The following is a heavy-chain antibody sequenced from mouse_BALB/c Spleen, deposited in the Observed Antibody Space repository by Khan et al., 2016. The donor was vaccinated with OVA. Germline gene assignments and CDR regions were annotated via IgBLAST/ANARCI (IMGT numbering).Heavy chain of an antibody. CDR3: TRDRYYGSSPDWFAY. CDR1: GFIFSSYA. V-gene: IGHV5-9-4*01. J-gene: IGHJ3*01. D-gene: IGHD1-1*01. CDR2: IGRGGSHT. Sequence: EVELVESGGGLVKPGGSLTLSCATSGFIFSSYAMSWVRQNPEKRLEWVADIGRGGSHTYYPDTVTGRFTISRDNDTNTPHLEMSSLRSDDTAMYYCTRDRYYGSSPDWFAYWGQGTLVTVSA.